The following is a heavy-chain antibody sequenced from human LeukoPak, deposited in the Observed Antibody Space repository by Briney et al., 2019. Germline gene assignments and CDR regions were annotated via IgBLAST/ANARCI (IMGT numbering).Heavy chain of an antibody. D-gene: IGHD4-17*01. CDR2: IYYSGST. CDR1: GGSISSYY. Sequence: SETLSLTCTVSGGSISSYYWSWIRQPPGKGLEWIGYIYYSGSTNYNPSLKSRVTISVDTSKNQFSLKLSSVTAADTAVYYCASSLDYGLGAFDIWGQGTMVTVSS. J-gene: IGHJ3*02. CDR3: ASSLDYGLGAFDI. V-gene: IGHV4-59*01.